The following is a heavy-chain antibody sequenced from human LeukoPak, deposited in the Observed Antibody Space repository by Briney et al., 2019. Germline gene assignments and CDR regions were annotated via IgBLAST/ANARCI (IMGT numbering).Heavy chain of an antibody. D-gene: IGHD4/OR15-4a*01. V-gene: IGHV4-39*07. CDR3: ARESFEEPGTMDH. J-gene: IGHJ4*02. CDR2: IYYGGGT. CDR1: GCSISSGDYY. Sequence: SETLSLTCTVSGCSISSGDYYWSWIRQPPGKGLEWIGSIYYGGGTHYNPSLKSRATIFLDTSMNQFSLRLTSVTAADTALYFCARESFEEPGTMDHWGQGTLVSVSS.